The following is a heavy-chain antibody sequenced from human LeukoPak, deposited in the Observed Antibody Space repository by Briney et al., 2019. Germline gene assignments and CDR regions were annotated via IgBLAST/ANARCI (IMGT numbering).Heavy chain of an antibody. CDR3: ARTYYYGSGSYLGHDY. CDR1: GGTFSSYA. Sequence: SVKVSCKASGGTFSSYAISWVRQAPGQGLEWMGGIIPIFGTANYAQKFQGRATITTDESTSTAYMELSSLRSEDTAVYYCARTYYYGSGSYLGHDYWGQGTLVTVSS. CDR2: IIPIFGTA. J-gene: IGHJ4*02. D-gene: IGHD3-10*01. V-gene: IGHV1-69*05.